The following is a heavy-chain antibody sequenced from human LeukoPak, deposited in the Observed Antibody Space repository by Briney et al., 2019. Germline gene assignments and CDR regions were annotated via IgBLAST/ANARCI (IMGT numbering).Heavy chain of an antibody. CDR2: ISAYNGNT. CDR3: ARDSAGWRGGELDY. J-gene: IGHJ4*02. CDR1: GYTFTSYG. Sequence: ASVKVSCKGSGYTFTSYGISWERQPPGQGLEGMGWISAYNGNTNYAQKLQGRVTMTTDTSTSTAIMELRSLRSDDTAVYYWARDSAGWRGGELDYWGQGALVTVSS. V-gene: IGHV1-18*04. D-gene: IGHD1-26*01.